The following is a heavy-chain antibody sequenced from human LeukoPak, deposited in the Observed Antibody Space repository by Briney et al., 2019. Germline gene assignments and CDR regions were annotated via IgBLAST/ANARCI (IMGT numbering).Heavy chain of an antibody. CDR1: GYTLTSYG. D-gene: IGHD3-10*01. J-gene: IGHJ5*02. CDR2: ISAYNGNT. Sequence: ASVKVSCKASGYTLTSYGISWVRQAPGQGLEWMGWISAYNGNTNYAHKLQGRVTMTTDTSTSTAYMELRSLRSDDTAVYYCARDTMVRGVTLKGWFDPWGQGTLVTVSS. CDR3: ARDTMVRGVTLKGWFDP. V-gene: IGHV1-18*01.